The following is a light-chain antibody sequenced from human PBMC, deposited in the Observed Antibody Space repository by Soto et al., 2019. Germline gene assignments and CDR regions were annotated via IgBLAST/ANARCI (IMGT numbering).Light chain of an antibody. CDR2: RAS. Sequence: EIVMTQSPATLSVSPGERATLSCRASQSVSSNLAWYQQKPGQAPRLLIYRASTRATGIPARISGSGSGTEFTLTISSLQSEDFAVYYCQQFRNWPWTFGQGTKVDIK. V-gene: IGKV3D-15*01. J-gene: IGKJ1*01. CDR3: QQFRNWPWT. CDR1: QSVSSN.